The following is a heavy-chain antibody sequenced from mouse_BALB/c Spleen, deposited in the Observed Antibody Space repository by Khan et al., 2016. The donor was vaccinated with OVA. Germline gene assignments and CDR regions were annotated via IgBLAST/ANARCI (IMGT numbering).Heavy chain of an antibody. CDR3: ARRTTGYAMDY. J-gene: IGHJ4*01. CDR2: INPRSDYT. Sequence: QVQLKESGAELSRPGASVKMSCKASGYTFTSNTMHWVKQRPGQGLEWIGYINPRSDYTIYSQKFKDKATLIADISSSTAYMQLSSLTSDDSAVYYCARRTTGYAMDYWGQGTSVTVSS. D-gene: IGHD2-14*01. V-gene: IGHV1-4*01. CDR1: GYTFTSNT.